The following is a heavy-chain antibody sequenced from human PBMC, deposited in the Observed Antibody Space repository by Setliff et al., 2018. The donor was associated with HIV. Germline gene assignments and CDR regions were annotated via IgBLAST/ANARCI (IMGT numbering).Heavy chain of an antibody. Sequence: GESLKISCATSGFSFRNFAMNWVRQAPGKGLEWVGRGYTKTDGGTTDYAAPVKGRFTISRDDSKGIAYLQMNDLKTEDTGLYYCTRGARPTDEYVWFDPWGQGTLVTVSS. CDR1: GFSFRNFA. CDR3: TRGARPTDEYVWFDP. D-gene: IGHD4-17*01. CDR2: GYTKTDGGTT. V-gene: IGHV3-15*01. J-gene: IGHJ5*02.